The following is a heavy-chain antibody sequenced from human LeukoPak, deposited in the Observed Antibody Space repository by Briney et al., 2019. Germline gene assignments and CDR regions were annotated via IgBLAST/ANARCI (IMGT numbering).Heavy chain of an antibody. CDR2: LSASASDGGA. J-gene: IGHJ4*02. V-gene: IGHV3-23*01. CDR1: GFTFSSCA. D-gene: IGHD6-19*01. Sequence: GGSLRLSCAASGFTFSSCAMSWVRQAPGKGLERVSTLSASASDGGAYYGDSVKGRFTISRDNSKNALYLQMNSLRAEDTAIYYCAKNRGKGAVTGTGEFDYWGQGTLVTVSS. CDR3: AKNRGKGAVTGTGEFDY.